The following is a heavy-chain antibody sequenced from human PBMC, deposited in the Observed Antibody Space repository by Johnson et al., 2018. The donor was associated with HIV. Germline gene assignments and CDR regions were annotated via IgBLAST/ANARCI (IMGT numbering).Heavy chain of an antibody. CDR3: AARIAVADDDAFDI. J-gene: IGHJ3*02. CDR1: GFTFSSYA. CDR2: ISYDGSNK. D-gene: IGHD6-19*01. Sequence: QVQLVESGGGLVQPGRSLRLSCAASGFTFSSYAMHWVRQAPGKGLEWVAVISYDGSNKYYADSVKGRFTISRDNSKNTLYLQMNSLRAEDTAVYYCAARIAVADDDAFDIWGQGTMVTVSS. V-gene: IGHV3-30-3*01.